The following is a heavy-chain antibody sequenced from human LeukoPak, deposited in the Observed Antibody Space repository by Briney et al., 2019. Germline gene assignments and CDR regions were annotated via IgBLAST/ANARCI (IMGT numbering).Heavy chain of an antibody. D-gene: IGHD6-19*01. Sequence: KSSETLSLTCTVSGGSISSSGYYWGWIRQPPGKGLEWIGSIYYSGITYYNPSLKSRVTISVDTSKNQFSLKLRSVTAADTAVYYCARQSVENRLFDYWGQGSLVTVSS. CDR2: IYYSGIT. V-gene: IGHV4-39*01. CDR3: ARQSVENRLFDY. CDR1: GGSISSSGYY. J-gene: IGHJ4*02.